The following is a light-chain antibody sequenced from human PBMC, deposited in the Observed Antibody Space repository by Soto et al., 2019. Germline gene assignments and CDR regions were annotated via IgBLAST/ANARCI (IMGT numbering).Light chain of an antibody. CDR3: QQRGHWPRT. CDR2: EAS. V-gene: IGKV3-11*01. J-gene: IGKJ1*01. CDR1: QSVSTY. Sequence: EVVLTQSPATMSLYPGEGATLSCRASQSVSTYLAWYQQKPGQAPRLLIFEASKRATGIPDRISGSGSGTDFTLTISSLWPEDFAVYYCQQRGHWPRTFGQGTKVE.